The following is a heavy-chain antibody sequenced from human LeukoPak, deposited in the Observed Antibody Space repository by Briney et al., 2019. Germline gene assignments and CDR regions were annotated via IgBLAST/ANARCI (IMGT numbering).Heavy chain of an antibody. CDR3: ARVPSVELRNSYYFYY. D-gene: IGHD6-6*01. CDR2: INTDGSIT. Sequence: GGSLRLSCAASGFTFSRHWMHWVRQGPEKGLVWVSHINTDGSITRYADSVKGRFTISRDNAKNTLYLQMNSLRAEDTPVYYCARVPSVELRNSYYFYYWGQGALVTVSS. V-gene: IGHV3-74*01. CDR1: GFTFSRHW. J-gene: IGHJ4*02.